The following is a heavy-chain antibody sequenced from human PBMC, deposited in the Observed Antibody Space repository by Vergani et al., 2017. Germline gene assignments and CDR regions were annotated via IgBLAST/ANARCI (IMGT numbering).Heavy chain of an antibody. CDR3: AKDEAEEDQLLDDPYYSYYMDV. Sequence: EVQLVESGGGLVQPGRSLRLSCAASGFTFDDYAMHWVRQAPGKGLEWVSGISWNSGSIGYADSVKGRFTISRDNAKNSLYLQMNSLRAEDTALYYCAKDEAEEDQLLDDPYYSYYMDVWGKGTTVTVSS. CDR2: ISWNSGSI. D-gene: IGHD2-2*01. J-gene: IGHJ6*03. V-gene: IGHV3-9*01. CDR1: GFTFDDYA.